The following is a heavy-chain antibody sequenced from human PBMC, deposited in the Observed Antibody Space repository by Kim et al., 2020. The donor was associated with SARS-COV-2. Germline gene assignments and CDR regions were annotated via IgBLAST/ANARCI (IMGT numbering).Heavy chain of an antibody. CDR3: ASPVYGSGSYYNRYYYYGMDV. Sequence: SVKVSCKASGGTFSSYAISWVRQAPGQGLEWMGRIIPILGIVNYAQKFQGRVTITADKSTSTAYMELSSLRSEDTAVYYCASPVYGSGSYYNRYYYYGMDVWGQGTTVTVSS. CDR1: GGTFSSYA. CDR2: IIPILGIV. J-gene: IGHJ6*02. D-gene: IGHD3-10*01. V-gene: IGHV1-69*04.